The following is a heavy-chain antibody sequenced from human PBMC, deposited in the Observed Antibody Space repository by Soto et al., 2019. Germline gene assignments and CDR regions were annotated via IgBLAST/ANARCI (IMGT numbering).Heavy chain of an antibody. CDR1: GFTFSSYG. V-gene: IGHV3-30*18. J-gene: IGHJ4*02. CDR2: ISYDGSNK. D-gene: IGHD2-21*01. CDR3: AKVRGGAPVD. Sequence: QVQLVESGGGVVQPGRSLRLSCAASGFTFSSYGMHSVRQAPGKGLEWVAVISYDGSNKYYADSVKGRFTISRDNSKNTLYLQMNSLRAEDTAVYYCAKVRGGAPVDWGQATLVTVSS.